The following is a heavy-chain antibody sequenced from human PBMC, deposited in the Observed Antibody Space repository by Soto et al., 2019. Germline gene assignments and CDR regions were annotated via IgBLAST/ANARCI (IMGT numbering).Heavy chain of an antibody. D-gene: IGHD2-15*01. V-gene: IGHV2-5*02. CDR3: VHRQITVVVGAPFDL. CDR1: GVSLSTSGEG. J-gene: IGHJ4*02. CDR2: IYWDDDK. Sequence: QITLRESGPTLVQPTQTLTLTCTLSGVSLSTSGEGVGWIRQPPGKALEWLALIYWDDDKRFSPSLKSRLAITSDISKTQVVITMTDMAPEDTAIYYCVHRQITVVVGAPFDLWGQGSQVTVSS.